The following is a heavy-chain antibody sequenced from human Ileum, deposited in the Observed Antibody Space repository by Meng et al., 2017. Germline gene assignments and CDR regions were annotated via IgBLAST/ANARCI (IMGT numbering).Heavy chain of an antibody. D-gene: IGHD3-3*01. J-gene: IGHJ4*02. CDR3: ASGSGSLDY. CDR2: TYYRSKWYS. CDR1: GGSVSSNIAA. V-gene: IGHV6-1*01. Sequence: QVQVQQSGPGLVNPSQTLSLTCAVSGGSVSSNIAAWNWIRQSPLRGLEWLGRTYYRSKWYSEYAVSVKSRISITPDTSKNQFSLQMNSVTPEDTAVYYCASGSGSLDYWGPGTLVTVSS.